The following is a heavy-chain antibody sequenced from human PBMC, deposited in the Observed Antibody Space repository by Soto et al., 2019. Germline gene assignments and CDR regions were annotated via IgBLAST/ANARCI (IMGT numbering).Heavy chain of an antibody. CDR3: ARRNLEYYYDSSGYYYY. V-gene: IGHV4-39*01. Sequence: SETLSLTCTVSGGSISSSSYYWGWIRQPPGKGLEWIGSIYYSGSTYYNPSLKSRVTISVDTSKNQISLKLSSVTAADTAVYYCARRNLEYYYDSSGYYYYWGQGTLVTVSS. J-gene: IGHJ4*02. CDR1: GGSISSSSYY. D-gene: IGHD3-22*01. CDR2: IYYSGST.